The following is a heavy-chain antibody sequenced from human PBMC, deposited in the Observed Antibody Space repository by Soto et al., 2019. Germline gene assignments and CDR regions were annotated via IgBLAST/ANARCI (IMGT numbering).Heavy chain of an antibody. CDR3: ARDYYDSSGTQIMDV. CDR1: GFTFSTYS. J-gene: IGHJ6*02. CDR2: LSSSSSYI. D-gene: IGHD3-22*01. V-gene: IGHV3-21*01. Sequence: PGGSLRLSCAASGFTFSTYSMNWVRQAPGKGLEWVSSLSSSSSYIYYADSVKGRFTISRDNAENSLYLQMNSLRAEDTAVYYCARDYYDSSGTQIMDVRGQGTTVTVSS.